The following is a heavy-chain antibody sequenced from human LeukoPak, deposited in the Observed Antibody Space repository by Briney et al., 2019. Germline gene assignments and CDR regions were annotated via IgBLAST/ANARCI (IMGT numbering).Heavy chain of an antibody. CDR2: INHSGST. CDR3: AARIYGGEDY. J-gene: IGHJ4*02. D-gene: IGHD4-23*01. V-gene: IGHV4-34*08. CDR1: GFTFSSYS. Sequence: GSLRLSRAASGFTFSSYSMNWVRQPPGKGLEWIGEINHSGSTNYNSPLKSRVAISVDTSKNQFSLKLSSVTAADTAAYYCAARIYGGEDYWGQGTLVTVSS.